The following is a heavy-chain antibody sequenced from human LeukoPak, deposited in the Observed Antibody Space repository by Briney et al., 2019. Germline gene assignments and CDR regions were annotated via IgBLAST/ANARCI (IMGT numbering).Heavy chain of an antibody. CDR3: AMATVTTTDAFDI. CDR1: GFTFSSYS. CDR2: ISGSGGST. J-gene: IGHJ3*02. V-gene: IGHV3-23*01. Sequence: GGSLRLSCAASGFTFSSYSMNWVRQAPGKGLEWVSAISGSGGSTYYADSVKGRFTISRDNSKNTLYLQMNSLRAEDTAVYYCAMATVTTTDAFDIWGQGTMVTVSS. D-gene: IGHD4-17*01.